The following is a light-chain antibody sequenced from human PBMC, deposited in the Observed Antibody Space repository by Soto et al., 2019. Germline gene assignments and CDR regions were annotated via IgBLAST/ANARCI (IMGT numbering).Light chain of an antibody. CDR2: TAS. V-gene: IGKV1-5*03. Sequence: DIQMTQSPSALSASVGDRVSITCRASQNIATSLAWYQQNAGKAPRLLIYTASSVATGVPSRFSGSGSGTEFSLTISSMQHDDVAAYYCQQYFAYSPFTFGPGTKLEI. CDR1: QNIATS. J-gene: IGKJ2*01. CDR3: QQYFAYSPFT.